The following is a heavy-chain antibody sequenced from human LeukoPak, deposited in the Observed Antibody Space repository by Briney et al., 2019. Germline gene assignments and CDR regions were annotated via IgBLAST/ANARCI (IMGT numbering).Heavy chain of an antibody. V-gene: IGHV5-51*01. CDR2: IYPGDSDT. CDR1: GYSFTSYW. Sequence: GESLKISCKGSGYSFTSYWSGWVRQMPGKGLEWMGIIYPGDSDTRYSPSFQGQVTISADKSISTAYLQWSSLKASDTAMYHCARQLGSGYSSWGFDYWGQGTLVTVSS. J-gene: IGHJ4*02. D-gene: IGHD3-22*01. CDR3: ARQLGSGYSSWGFDY.